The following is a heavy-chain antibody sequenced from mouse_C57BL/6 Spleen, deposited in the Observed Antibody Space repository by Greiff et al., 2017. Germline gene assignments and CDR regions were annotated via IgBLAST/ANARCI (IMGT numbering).Heavy chain of an antibody. CDR2: ISGGGGNT. Sequence: EVKLMESGGGLVKPGGSLKLSCAASGFTFSSYTMSWVRQTPEKRLEWVATISGGGGNTYYPDSVKGRFTISRDNAKNTLYLQMSSLRSEDTALYYCARPTGTVFDYWGQGTTLTVSS. D-gene: IGHD4-1*01. J-gene: IGHJ2*01. CDR1: GFTFSSYT. CDR3: ARPTGTVFDY. V-gene: IGHV5-9*01.